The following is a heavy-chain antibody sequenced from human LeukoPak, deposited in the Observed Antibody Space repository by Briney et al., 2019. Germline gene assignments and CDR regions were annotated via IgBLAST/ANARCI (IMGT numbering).Heavy chain of an antibody. J-gene: IGHJ4*02. CDR1: GFTFSTYT. D-gene: IGHD2/OR15-2a*01. CDR2: ISSSSTYV. V-gene: IGHV3-21*01. Sequence: PGGSLRLSCAASGFTFSTYTMSWVRQAPGKGLEWVSSISSSSTYVYYADSVKGRFTISRDNAKNSLYLQMNSLGAEDTAVYYCARVAGYCSSTSNCYFDYWGQGTLVTVSS. CDR3: ARVAGYCSSTSNCYFDY.